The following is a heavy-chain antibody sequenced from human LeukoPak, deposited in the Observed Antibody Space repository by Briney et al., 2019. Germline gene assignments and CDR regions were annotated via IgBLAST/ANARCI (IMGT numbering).Heavy chain of an antibody. CDR1: GGSISSYY. V-gene: IGHV4-59*07. CDR2: IYYSGST. CDR3: ARSGSGYLRYYFDY. Sequence: PSDTLSLTCTVSGGSISSYYWGWLRQPPGKGLEWIGYIYYSGSTNYNPSLKSRVTISVDTSKNQFSLKLRSVTAADTAVYYCARSGSGYLRYYFDYWGQGTLVTVSS. J-gene: IGHJ4*02. D-gene: IGHD5-12*01.